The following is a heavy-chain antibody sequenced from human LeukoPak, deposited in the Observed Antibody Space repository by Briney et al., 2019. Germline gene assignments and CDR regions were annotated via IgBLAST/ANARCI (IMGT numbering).Heavy chain of an antibody. CDR3: ARGGAYSSGWYVEGYYYYGMDV. D-gene: IGHD6-19*01. Sequence: SQTLSLTCTVSGGSISSGGYYWSWIRQHPGEGLEWIGYIYYSGSTYYNPSLKSRVTISVDTSKNQFSLKLSSVTAADTAVYYCARGGAYSSGWYVEGYYYYGMDVWGKGTTVTVSS. J-gene: IGHJ6*04. V-gene: IGHV4-31*03. CDR2: IYYSGST. CDR1: GGSISSGGYY.